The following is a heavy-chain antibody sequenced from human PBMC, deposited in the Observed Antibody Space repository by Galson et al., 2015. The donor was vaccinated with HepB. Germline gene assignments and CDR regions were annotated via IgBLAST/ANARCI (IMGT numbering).Heavy chain of an antibody. J-gene: IGHJ4*02. V-gene: IGHV3-30*18. Sequence: VAVISYDGSNKYYADSVKGRFTISRDNSKNTLYLQMNSLRAEDTALYYCAKDPYLYSALAGTMAGFDYWGQGTLVTVSS. CDR2: ISYDGSNK. D-gene: IGHD6-19*01. CDR3: AKDPYLYSALAGTMAGFDY.